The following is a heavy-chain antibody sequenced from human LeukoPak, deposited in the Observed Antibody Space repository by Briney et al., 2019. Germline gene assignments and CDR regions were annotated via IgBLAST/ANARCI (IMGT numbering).Heavy chain of an antibody. D-gene: IGHD2-15*01. J-gene: IGHJ5*02. CDR3: ARRICSGGSCYSDSVGWFDP. CDR2: IYYGGST. V-gene: IGHV4-59*08. CDR1: GGSISSYY. Sequence: SETLSLTCTVSGGSISSYYWSWIRQPPGKGLEWIGYIYYGGSTNYNPSLKSRVTISVDTSKNQFSLKLSSVTAADTAVYYCARRICSGGSCYSDSVGWFDPWGQGTLVTVSS.